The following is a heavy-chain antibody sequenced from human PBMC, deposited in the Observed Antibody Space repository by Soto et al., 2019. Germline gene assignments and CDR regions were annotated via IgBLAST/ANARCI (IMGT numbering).Heavy chain of an antibody. V-gene: IGHV1-18*01. CDR1: GYTFTSYG. CDR3: ARGGTPIDY. J-gene: IGHJ4*02. D-gene: IGHD3-16*01. Sequence: QVQLVQSGAEVKKPGASVKVSCKASGYTFTSYGISWVRQAPGQGLEWMGWISAYNGNTNYAQKLQGRVTMTTDTXXXXXXXXXXXXXSDDTAXXXCARGGTPIDYWGQGTLVTVSS. CDR2: ISAYNGNT.